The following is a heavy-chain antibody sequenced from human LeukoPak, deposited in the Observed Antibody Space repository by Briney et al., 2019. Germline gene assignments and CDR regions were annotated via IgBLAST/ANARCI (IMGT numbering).Heavy chain of an antibody. D-gene: IGHD3-3*01. V-gene: IGHV4-4*07. Sequence: SETLSLTCTVSGGSISSYYWSWIRQPAGKGLEWIGRIYTSGSTNYNPSLKSRVTMSVDTSKNQFSLKLSSVTAADTAVYYCAREGRFLEWFLMDVWGKGTTVTVSS. CDR1: GGSISSYY. CDR3: AREGRFLEWFLMDV. J-gene: IGHJ6*03. CDR2: IYTSGST.